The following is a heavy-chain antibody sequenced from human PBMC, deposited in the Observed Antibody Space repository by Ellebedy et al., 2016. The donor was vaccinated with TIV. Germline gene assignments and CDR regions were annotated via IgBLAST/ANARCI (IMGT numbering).Heavy chain of an antibody. Sequence: PGGSLRLSCAVSGFTLSDYWMNWVRQAPGKGLVWVSRDDGSRTYYADSVNGRFTISRDNAKKTVYLQMNSLRVEDTAVYYCTKSDYFDPWGQGTLVTVSS. J-gene: IGHJ5*02. CDR3: TKSDYFDP. V-gene: IGHV3-74*01. CDR2: DDGSRT. CDR1: GFTLSDYW. D-gene: IGHD4/OR15-4a*01.